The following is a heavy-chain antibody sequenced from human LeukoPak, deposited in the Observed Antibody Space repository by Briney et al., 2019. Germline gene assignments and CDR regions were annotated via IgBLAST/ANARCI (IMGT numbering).Heavy chain of an antibody. Sequence: ASVKVSCKASGYTFTSYYMHWVRQGPGQGLEWMGIINPSGGSTSYAQKFQGRVTMTRDTSTSTVYMELSSLRSEDTAVYYCACRCSGAYSSSGWGQGAMVTVSS. CDR1: GYTFTSYY. CDR3: ACRCSGAYSSSG. J-gene: IGHJ3*01. CDR2: INPSGGST. D-gene: IGHD6-13*01. V-gene: IGHV1-46*01.